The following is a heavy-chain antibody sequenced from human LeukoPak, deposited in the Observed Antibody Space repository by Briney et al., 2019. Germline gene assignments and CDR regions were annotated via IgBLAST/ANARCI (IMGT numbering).Heavy chain of an antibody. Sequence: GGSPRLSCAASGFTFSSYWMYWVRQAPGKGLVWVSRINSDGSSTSYADSVKGRCSISRDNAKNTLYLQMNSLRAEDTAVYYCARSPVEVDGFDIWGQGTMVTVSS. CDR2: INSDGSST. J-gene: IGHJ3*02. CDR3: ARSPVEVDGFDI. CDR1: GFTFSSYW. D-gene: IGHD2-2*01. V-gene: IGHV3-74*01.